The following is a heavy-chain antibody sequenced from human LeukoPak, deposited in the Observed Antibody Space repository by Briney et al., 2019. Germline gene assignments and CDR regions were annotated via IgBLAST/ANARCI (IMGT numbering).Heavy chain of an antibody. J-gene: IGHJ4*02. CDR2: INHSGST. CDR3: AKGTAYSSGWSRFDY. CDR1: GGSFSGYY. D-gene: IGHD6-19*01. V-gene: IGHV4-34*01. Sequence: SETLSLTCAVYGGSFSGYYWSWIRQPPGKGLEWIGEINHSGSTNYNPSLKSRVTISVDTSKNQFSLKLSSVTAADTAVYYCAKGTAYSSGWSRFDYWGQGTLVTVSS.